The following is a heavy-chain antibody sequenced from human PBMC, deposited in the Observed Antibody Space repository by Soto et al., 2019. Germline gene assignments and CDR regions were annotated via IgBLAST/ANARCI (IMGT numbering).Heavy chain of an antibody. V-gene: IGHV4-59*01. Sequence: SETLSLTCTVSGGSISSYYWTWIRQPPGKGLEWIGYIYYSGSTNYNPSLKSRVTISVDTSKNQFSLKLTSVTAADTAVYYCAREENNWNDRSSFDIWGQGTMVTVSS. D-gene: IGHD1-1*01. CDR1: GGSISSYY. J-gene: IGHJ3*02. CDR3: AREENNWNDRSSFDI. CDR2: IYYSGST.